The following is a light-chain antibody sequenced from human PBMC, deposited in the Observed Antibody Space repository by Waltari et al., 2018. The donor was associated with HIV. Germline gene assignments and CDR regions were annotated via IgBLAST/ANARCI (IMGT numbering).Light chain of an antibody. J-gene: IGLJ3*02. CDR1: DKNVGHEG. CDR3: SAWDSSLSEWV. CDR2: RGG. Sequence: AGLTQPSSVSKGLGQNVTLTSTGNDKNVGHEGAGWLLRHEGHPPEVLSYRGGDRPASISQKYSASRSGNTASLTITGLRVDDEAVYYCSAWDSSLSEWVCGGGTKLTVL. V-gene: IGLV10-54*01.